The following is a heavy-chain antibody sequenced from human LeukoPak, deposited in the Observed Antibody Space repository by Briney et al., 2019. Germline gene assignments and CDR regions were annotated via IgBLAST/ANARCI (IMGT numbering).Heavy chain of an antibody. Sequence: SQTLSLTCTVSSGSISSGGYYWNWIRQPPGKGLEWIGSIYHSGSTYYNPSLKSRVTISVDTSKNQFSLKLSSVTAADTAVYYCARDGRAGSLFASWGQGTLVTVSS. D-gene: IGHD6-19*01. CDR2: IYHSGST. V-gene: IGHV4-30-2*01. CDR1: SGSISSGGYY. CDR3: ARDGRAGSLFAS. J-gene: IGHJ4*02.